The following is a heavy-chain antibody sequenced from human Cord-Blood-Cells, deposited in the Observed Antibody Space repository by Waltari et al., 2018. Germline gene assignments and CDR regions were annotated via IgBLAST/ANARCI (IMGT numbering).Heavy chain of an antibody. J-gene: IGHJ5*02. Sequence: QLQLQESGPGLVKPSETLSLTCTVSGGSISSSSYYWGWIRQPPGKGREWIGSIYYSGSTYYNPSLKSRVTISVDTSNNQFSLKLSSVTAADTAVYYCARPAYCGGDCYWFDPWGQGTLVTVSS. V-gene: IGHV4-39*01. CDR1: GGSISSSSYY. D-gene: IGHD2-21*01. CDR3: ARPAYCGGDCYWFDP. CDR2: IYYSGST.